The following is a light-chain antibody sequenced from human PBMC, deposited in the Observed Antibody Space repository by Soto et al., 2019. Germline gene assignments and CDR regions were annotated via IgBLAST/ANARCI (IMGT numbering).Light chain of an antibody. CDR2: AAS. CDR1: QGISSY. J-gene: IGKJ1*01. V-gene: IGKV1-27*01. CDR3: QKYNCAPRT. Sequence: MTQSPAALSAYTGDRVTITCRASQGISSYLAWYQQKPGKVPKLLIYAASTLQSGVPSRFSGSGSGTDFTLTISSLQPEDVATYYCQKYNCAPRTFGQGTKV.